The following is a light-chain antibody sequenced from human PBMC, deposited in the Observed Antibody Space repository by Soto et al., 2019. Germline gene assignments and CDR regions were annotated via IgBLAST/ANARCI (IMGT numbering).Light chain of an antibody. CDR1: NRDIGGYNY. V-gene: IGLV2-14*03. Sequence: QSALTQPASVSGSPGQSITISCTGTNRDIGGYNYVSWYQQHPGKAPKLMIFDVTKRPSGVSDRFSGSKSGNTASLTISGLQAEDEADYYCSSYSSVTLEVFGAGTKLTVL. J-gene: IGLJ1*01. CDR2: DVT. CDR3: SSYSSVTLEV.